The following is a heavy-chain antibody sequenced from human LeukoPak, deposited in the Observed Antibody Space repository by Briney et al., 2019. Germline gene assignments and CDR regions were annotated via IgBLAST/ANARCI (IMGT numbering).Heavy chain of an antibody. CDR3: ARIPQDIVVVPAARGDYGDYQMDY. J-gene: IGHJ4*02. CDR2: IYPGDSDT. Sequence: GESLKISCKGSGYSFTSYWIGWVRQMPGKGLEWMGIIYPGDSDTRYSPSFQGQVTISADKSISTAYLQWSSLKASDTAMYYCARIPQDIVVVPAARGDYGDYQMDYWGQGTLVTVSS. CDR1: GYSFTSYW. D-gene: IGHD2-2*01. V-gene: IGHV5-51*01.